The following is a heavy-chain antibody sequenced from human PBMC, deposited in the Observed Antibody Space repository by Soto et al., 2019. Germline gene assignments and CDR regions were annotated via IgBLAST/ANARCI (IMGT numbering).Heavy chain of an antibody. CDR1: GFTFGDSY. D-gene: IGHD4-17*01. CDR2: ISYDGTNK. J-gene: IGHJ4*02. Sequence: LRLSCAGSGFTFGDSYMSWIRQAPGKGLEWVAVISYDGTNKYYADSVKGRFTISRDNSKNTLYLQMNSLRAEDTAVYYCAKDKDYGGNSGVDYWGQGTLVTVSS. V-gene: IGHV3-30*18. CDR3: AKDKDYGGNSGVDY.